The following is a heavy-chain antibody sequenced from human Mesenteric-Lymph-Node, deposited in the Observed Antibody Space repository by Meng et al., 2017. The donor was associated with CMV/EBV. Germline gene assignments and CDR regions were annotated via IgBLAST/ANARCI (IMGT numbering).Heavy chain of an antibody. D-gene: IGHD3-10*01. CDR3: ARAGWFGESSIDY. Sequence: CAASGFTFSCYYMGWIRQAPGKGVEWVSYISSSGSTIYYADTVKGRFTISRDNAKNSLYLQMNSLRAEDTAVYYCARAGWFGESSIDYWGQGTLVTVS. CDR1: GFTFSCYY. V-gene: IGHV3-11*01. J-gene: IGHJ4*02. CDR2: ISSSGSTI.